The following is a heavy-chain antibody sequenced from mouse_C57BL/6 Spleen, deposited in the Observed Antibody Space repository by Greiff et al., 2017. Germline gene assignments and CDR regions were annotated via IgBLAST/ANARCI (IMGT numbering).Heavy chain of an antibody. Sequence: VQLKESGPVLVKPGASVKMSCKASGYTFTDYYMNWVKQSHGKSLEWIGVINPYNGGTSYNQKFKGKATLTVDKSSSTAYMELNSLTSEDSAVYYCARGGNYVLYAMDYWGQGTSVTVSS. D-gene: IGHD2-1*01. CDR1: GYTFTDYY. CDR2: INPYNGGT. V-gene: IGHV1-19*01. J-gene: IGHJ4*01. CDR3: ARGGNYVLYAMDY.